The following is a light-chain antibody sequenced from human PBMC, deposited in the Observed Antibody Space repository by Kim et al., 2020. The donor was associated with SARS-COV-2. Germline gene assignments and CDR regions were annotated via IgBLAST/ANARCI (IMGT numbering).Light chain of an antibody. CDR1: SLRTYY. CDR2: GNN. CDR3: KSRDSRGKVV. Sequence: SSELTQDPAVSVALGQTVRITCQGDSLRTYYATWYQQRPGQAPVLVIYGNNNRPSGIPDRFSGSNSGNTASLTIAGTQAEDEADYYCKSRDSRGKVVFGGGTQLTVL. J-gene: IGLJ2*01. V-gene: IGLV3-19*01.